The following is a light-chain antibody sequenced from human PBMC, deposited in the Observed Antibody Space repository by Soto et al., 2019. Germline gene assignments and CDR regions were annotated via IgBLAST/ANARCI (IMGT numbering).Light chain of an antibody. CDR1: SSDVGGYNY. J-gene: IGLJ1*01. CDR2: DVS. V-gene: IGLV2-14*01. CDR3: SSYTSSRDYV. Sequence: QSELTQPASVSGSPGQSNTITCTGTSSDVGGYNYVSWYQQHPGKAPKLMIYDVSNRPSGVSNRFSGSKSGNTASLTISGLQAEDEADYYCSSYTSSRDYVFGTGTKVTVL.